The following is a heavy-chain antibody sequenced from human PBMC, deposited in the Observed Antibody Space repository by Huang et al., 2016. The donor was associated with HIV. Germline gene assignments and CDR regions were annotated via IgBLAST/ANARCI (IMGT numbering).Heavy chain of an antibody. V-gene: IGHV4-30-4*08. Sequence: QVQLQESGPGLVKPSQTLSLTCTVSGDSIRSGGYYWTWIRESHAKGLEVIGYIYYSGSRDYNPSLKSRVSISIDAFKKRVSLKLKSVTVEDTAVDYCAREPATHSVFFYWGQGTLVTVSA. CDR1: GDSIRSGGYY. CDR2: IYYSGSR. D-gene: IGHD1-26*01. J-gene: IGHJ4*02. CDR3: AREPATHSVFFY.